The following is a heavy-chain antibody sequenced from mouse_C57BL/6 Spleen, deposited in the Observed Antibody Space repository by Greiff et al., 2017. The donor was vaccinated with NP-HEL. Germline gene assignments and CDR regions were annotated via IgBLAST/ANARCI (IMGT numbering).Heavy chain of an antibody. Sequence: QVQLQQPGAELVRPGSSVKLSCKASGYTFTSYWMHWVKQRPIQGLEWIGNIDPSDSETHYNQKFKDKATLTGDKSSSTGYMQLSSLTSEDSAVYYCARNLADYYGSSYGYFDVWGTGTTVTVSS. CDR2: IDPSDSET. D-gene: IGHD1-1*01. CDR3: ARNLADYYGSSYGYFDV. V-gene: IGHV1-52*01. J-gene: IGHJ1*03. CDR1: GYTFTSYW.